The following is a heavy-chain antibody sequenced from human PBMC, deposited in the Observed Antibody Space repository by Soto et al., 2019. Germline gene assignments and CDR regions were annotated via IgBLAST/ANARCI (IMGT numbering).Heavy chain of an antibody. Sequence: QVQLQESGPGLVRPSETLSLTCYVSTGSVSSDAHYWSWVRQPPGKGLEWIAYIFYSGSTNYNPSHKSRVTISIDTSKNQFSLDLKSVTATDTAVYYCARVGVGTTRRYFDRWGQGALITVSS. CDR2: IFYSGST. J-gene: IGHJ4*02. D-gene: IGHD3-3*01. V-gene: IGHV4-61*08. CDR1: TGSVSSDAHY. CDR3: ARVGVGTTRRYFDR.